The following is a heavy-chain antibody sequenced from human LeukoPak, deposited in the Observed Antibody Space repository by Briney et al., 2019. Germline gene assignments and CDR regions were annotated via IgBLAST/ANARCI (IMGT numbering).Heavy chain of an antibody. CDR1: GGSISSGSYY. D-gene: IGHD5-24*01. CDR2: IYTSGST. CDR3: ARADGYNSFDY. V-gene: IGHV4-61*02. Sequence: PSETLSLTFTVSGGSISSGSYYWSWIRQPAGKGLEWIGRIYTSGSTNYNPSLKSRVTISVDTSKNQFSLKLSSVTAADTAVYYCARADGYNSFDYWGQGTLVTVSS. J-gene: IGHJ4*02.